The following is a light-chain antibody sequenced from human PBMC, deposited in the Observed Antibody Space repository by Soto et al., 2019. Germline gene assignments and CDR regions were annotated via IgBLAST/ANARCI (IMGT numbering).Light chain of an antibody. CDR3: QQYNDYSWT. CDR1: QSISSW. CDR2: KAY. Sequence: DIQMTQSPSTLSASVGDIVAITCGASQSISSWLAWYQQKPGKAPKLLIYKAYSLESRVPSRFSGSGSGTEFTLTISSLQPDDFATYYCQQYNDYSWTFGQGTKVEIK. V-gene: IGKV1-5*03. J-gene: IGKJ1*01.